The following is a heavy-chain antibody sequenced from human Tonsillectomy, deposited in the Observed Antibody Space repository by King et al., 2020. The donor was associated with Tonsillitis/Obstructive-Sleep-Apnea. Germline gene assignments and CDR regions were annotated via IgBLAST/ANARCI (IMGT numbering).Heavy chain of an antibody. CDR3: ARDGYYGMDV. CDR2: ISSSRSTI. CDR1: GFTFNSYE. V-gene: IGHV3-48*03. Sequence: VQLVESGGGLVQPGGSLRLSCAASGFTFNSYEMNWVRQAPGKGLEWVSYISSSRSTIYYADSVKGRFTISRDNAKNSLYLQMNSLRAEDTGVYYCARDGYYGMDVWGLGTTVTVSS. J-gene: IGHJ6*02.